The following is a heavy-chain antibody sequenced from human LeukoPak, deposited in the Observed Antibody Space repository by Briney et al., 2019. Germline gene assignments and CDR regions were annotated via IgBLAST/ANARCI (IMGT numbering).Heavy chain of an antibody. J-gene: IGHJ4*02. CDR1: GGSIRSYY. Sequence: KPSETLSLTCTVSGGSIRSYYWSWIRQPPGKGLEWIGYIYYSGSTNYNPSLKSRVTISVDTSKNQFSLKLSSVTAADTAVYYCARGIAAAGTSFEDWGQGTLVTVSS. CDR2: IYYSGST. D-gene: IGHD6-13*01. V-gene: IGHV4-59*01. CDR3: ARGIAAAGTSFED.